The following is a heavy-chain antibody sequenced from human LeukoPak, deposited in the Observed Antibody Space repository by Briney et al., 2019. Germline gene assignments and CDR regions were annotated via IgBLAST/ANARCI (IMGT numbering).Heavy chain of an antibody. D-gene: IGHD5-18*01. V-gene: IGHV4-59*01. Sequence: QTSETLSLTCTVSGGSIGSFFWSWIRQPPGKALEWIGYIHYSGSTKYNPSLKSRVTISVDTSENQFSLKLSSVTAADTAVYYCARTTEGGYTYDYFYYYMDVWGKGTTVTISS. CDR2: IHYSGST. CDR1: GGSIGSFF. J-gene: IGHJ6*03. CDR3: ARTTEGGYTYDYFYYYMDV.